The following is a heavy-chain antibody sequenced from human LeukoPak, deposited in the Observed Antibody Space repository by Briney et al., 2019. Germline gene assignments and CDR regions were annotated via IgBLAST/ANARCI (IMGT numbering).Heavy chain of an antibody. CDR2: INSDGSST. J-gene: IGHJ6*03. V-gene: IGHV3-74*01. Sequence: GGSLRLSCAASGFTFSSYWMHWVRQAPGKGLVWVSRINSDGSSTSYADSVKGRFTISRDNAKNTLYPQMNSLRAEDTAVYYCAKAGRGGAITMVRGVKGDYYYMDVWGKGTTVTISS. CDR1: GFTFSSYW. CDR3: AKAGRGGAITMVRGVKGDYYYMDV. D-gene: IGHD3-10*01.